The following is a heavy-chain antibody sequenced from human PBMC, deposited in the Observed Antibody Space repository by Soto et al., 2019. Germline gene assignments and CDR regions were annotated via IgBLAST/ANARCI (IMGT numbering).Heavy chain of an antibody. V-gene: IGHV4-59*01. CDR2: IYYSGST. D-gene: IGHD3-10*01. Sequence: SDTLSLTCTVSGGSISIYYWSWIRQPPGKGLEWIGYIYYSGSTNYNPSLKSRVTISVDTSKNQFSLKLSSVTAADTAVYYCASHLWFGELLGFGWFDPWGQGTLVTVSS. J-gene: IGHJ5*02. CDR3: ASHLWFGELLGFGWFDP. CDR1: GGSISIYY.